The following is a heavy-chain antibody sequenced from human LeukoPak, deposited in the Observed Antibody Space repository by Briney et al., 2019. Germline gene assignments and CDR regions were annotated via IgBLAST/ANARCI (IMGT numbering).Heavy chain of an antibody. CDR3: AKDGYYGSGSMYYFDY. CDR2: ISWNSGSI. D-gene: IGHD3-10*01. Sequence: GGSLRLSCAASGFTFDDYAMHWVRQAPGKGLEWVSGISWNSGSIGYADSVKGRFTISRDNAKNSLYLQMNSLRAEDTALYYCAKDGYYGSGSMYYFDYWGQGTLVTVSS. J-gene: IGHJ4*02. V-gene: IGHV3-9*01. CDR1: GFTFDDYA.